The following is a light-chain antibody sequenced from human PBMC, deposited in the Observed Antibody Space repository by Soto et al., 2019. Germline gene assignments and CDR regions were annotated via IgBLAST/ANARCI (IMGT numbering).Light chain of an antibody. CDR2: GAS. V-gene: IGKV3-20*01. J-gene: IGKJ3*01. CDR3: QQYGRCPLS. Sequence: EIELTQSPGTLSLSPGERATLSCRASQSVSSNNLAWYQQRPGQAHRVVIYGASTGATGIPERFSGSGSGPYYTLTISRLGADDFTVYYCQQYGRCPLSLGPGTKGDIK. CDR1: QSVSSNN.